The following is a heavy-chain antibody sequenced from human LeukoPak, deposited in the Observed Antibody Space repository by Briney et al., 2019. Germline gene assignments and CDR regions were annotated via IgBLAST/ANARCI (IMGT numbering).Heavy chain of an antibody. CDR1: GGSISSGGYY. D-gene: IGHD1-1*01. CDR2: IYYSGNT. V-gene: IGHV4-31*03. J-gene: IGHJ4*02. Sequence: PSQTLSLTCTVSGGSISSGGYYWTWIRQHPGKGLERIGYIYYSGNTYYNPSLKSRVTISVDTSKNQFSLKLNSVTAADTAVYYCAAERLKANIDYWGQGTLVTVSS. CDR3: AAERLKANIDY.